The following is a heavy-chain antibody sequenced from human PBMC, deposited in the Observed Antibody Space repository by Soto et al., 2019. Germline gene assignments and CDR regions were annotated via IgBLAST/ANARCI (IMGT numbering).Heavy chain of an antibody. J-gene: IGHJ4*02. V-gene: IGHV1-18*01. Sequence: ASVKVSCKASGYTFTSYGISWVRQAPGQGLEWMGWISAYNGNTNYAQKLQGRVTMTTDTSTSTAYMELRSLRSDDTAVYYCARDRGTYHDYVWGSYRYPFDYWGQGTLVTVSS. CDR2: ISAYNGNT. CDR1: GYTFTSYG. D-gene: IGHD3-16*02. CDR3: ARDRGTYHDYVWGSYRYPFDY.